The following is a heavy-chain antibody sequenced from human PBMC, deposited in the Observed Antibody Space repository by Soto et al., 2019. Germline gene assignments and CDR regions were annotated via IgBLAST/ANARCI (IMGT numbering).Heavy chain of an antibody. CDR1: GFTFSSYA. CDR2: ISYDGSNK. D-gene: IGHD3-3*01. J-gene: IGHJ4*02. V-gene: IGHV3-30-3*01. Sequence: GGSLRLSCAASGFTFSSYAMHWVRQAPGKGLEWVAVISYDGSNKYYADSVKGRFTISRDNSKNTLYLQMNSLRAEDTAVYYCARGNLNTPYYDFWSGHPHDYWGQGTLVTVSS. CDR3: ARGNLNTPYYDFWSGHPHDY.